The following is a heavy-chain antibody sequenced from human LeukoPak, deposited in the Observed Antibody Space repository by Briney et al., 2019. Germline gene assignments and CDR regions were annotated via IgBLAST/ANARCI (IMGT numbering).Heavy chain of an antibody. D-gene: IGHD6-13*01. Sequence: GGSLRLSCAASGFTFSSYSMNWVRQAPGKGLEWISYISSSSDYIYYADSVKGRFTISRDNAKNSLYLQMNSLRAEDTALYYCARDTGYSSSWSRVGAFDIWGQGTMVTVSS. J-gene: IGHJ3*02. V-gene: IGHV3-21*05. CDR2: ISSSSDYI. CDR1: GFTFSSYS. CDR3: ARDTGYSSSWSRVGAFDI.